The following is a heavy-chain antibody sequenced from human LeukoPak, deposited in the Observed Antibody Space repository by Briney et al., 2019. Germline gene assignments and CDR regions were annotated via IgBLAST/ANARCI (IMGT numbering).Heavy chain of an antibody. V-gene: IGHV1-2*06. J-gene: IGHJ6*02. CDR3: ARGGYDFVYYYYGMDV. CDR1: GYTFTAYY. CDR2: INPNSGGT. Sequence: ASVMVSCKASGYTFTAYYMHWVRQAPGQGLEWMGRINPNSGGTNYAQKFQGRVTMTRDTSISTAYMELSRLRSDDTAVYYCARGGYDFVYYYYGMDVWGQGTTVTVSS. D-gene: IGHD3-3*01.